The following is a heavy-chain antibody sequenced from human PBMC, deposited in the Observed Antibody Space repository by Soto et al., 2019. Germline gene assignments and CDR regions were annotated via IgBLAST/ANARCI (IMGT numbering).Heavy chain of an antibody. CDR3: ARVSRTLKKAAGRENNWFDP. CDR1: GYTFTSYG. V-gene: IGHV1-18*01. J-gene: IGHJ5*02. D-gene: IGHD6-13*01. Sequence: ASVKVSCKASGYTFTSYGISWVRQAPGQGLEWMGWISAYNGNTNYAQKLQGRVTMTTDTSTSTAYMELRSLRSDDTAVYYCARVSRTLKKAAGRENNWFDPWGQGTLVTVSS. CDR2: ISAYNGNT.